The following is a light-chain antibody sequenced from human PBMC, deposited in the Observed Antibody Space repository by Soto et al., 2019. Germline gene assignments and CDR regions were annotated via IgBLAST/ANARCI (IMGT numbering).Light chain of an antibody. V-gene: IGKV3-11*01. CDR2: DAS. CDR1: QSVSSY. Sequence: EIELTQSPATLSLSPGERATLSCRASQSVSSYLAWYQQKPGQAPRLLIYDASNRATGIPARFSGSGSGTDFTLTISSLEPEDFAVYYCQQRSNWPQFTFGPGTKVDIK. CDR3: QQRSNWPQFT. J-gene: IGKJ3*01.